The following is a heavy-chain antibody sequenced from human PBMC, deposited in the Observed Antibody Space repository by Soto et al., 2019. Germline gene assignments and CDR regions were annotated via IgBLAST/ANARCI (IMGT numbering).Heavy chain of an antibody. Sequence: ASVKVSCKASGYTFTNYFISWVRQAPGEGLEWVGWINTSNDNKLYAQKLQGRLTLTTDTSTSTAYMDLTTLRSDDTAVYFCARDPGAASFDFWAQGTLVTVSS. CDR2: INTSNDNK. CDR1: GYTFTNYF. V-gene: IGHV1-18*01. J-gene: IGHJ4*02. CDR3: ARDPGAASFDF. D-gene: IGHD2-15*01.